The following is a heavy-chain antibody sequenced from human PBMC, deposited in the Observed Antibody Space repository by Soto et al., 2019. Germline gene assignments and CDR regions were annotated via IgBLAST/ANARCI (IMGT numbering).Heavy chain of an antibody. CDR1: GGTFSSYA. Sequence: GASVKVSCKASGGTFSSYAISWVRQAPGQGLEWMGGIIPIFGTANYAQKFQGRVTITADESTSTAYMELSSLRSEDTAVYYCARGSGSYYRPLNYYFDYWGQGTLVTVSS. D-gene: IGHD3-10*01. CDR3: ARGSGSYYRPLNYYFDY. CDR2: IIPIFGTA. J-gene: IGHJ4*02. V-gene: IGHV1-69*13.